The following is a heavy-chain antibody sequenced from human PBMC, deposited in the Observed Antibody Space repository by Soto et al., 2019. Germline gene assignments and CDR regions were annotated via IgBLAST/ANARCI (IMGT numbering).Heavy chain of an antibody. J-gene: IGHJ6*03. CDR2: ISSSSSYI. Sequence: EVQLVESGGGLVKPGGSLRLSCAASGFTFSSYSMNWVRQAPGKGLEWVSSISSSSSYIYYADSVKGRFTISRDNAKNSLYLQMNSLRAEDTAVYYCARDFVVVIATHYYYYMDVWGKGTPVTVSS. D-gene: IGHD2-21*01. CDR3: ARDFVVVIATHYYYYMDV. CDR1: GFTFSSYS. V-gene: IGHV3-21*01.